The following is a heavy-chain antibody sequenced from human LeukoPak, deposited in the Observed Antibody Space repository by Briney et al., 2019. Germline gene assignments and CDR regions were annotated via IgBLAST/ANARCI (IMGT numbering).Heavy chain of an antibody. Sequence: GASVKVSCKASGYTFTGYYMHWVRQAPGQGLEWMGWINPNSGGTNYAQKFQGRVTMTGDTSISTAYMELSRPRSDDTAVYYCARLHGDYGHFDYWGQGTLVTVSS. CDR1: GYTFTGYY. V-gene: IGHV1-2*02. CDR3: ARLHGDYGHFDY. J-gene: IGHJ4*02. D-gene: IGHD4-17*01. CDR2: INPNSGGT.